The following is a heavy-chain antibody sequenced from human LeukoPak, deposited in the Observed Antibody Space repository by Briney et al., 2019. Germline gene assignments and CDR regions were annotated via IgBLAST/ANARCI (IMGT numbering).Heavy chain of an antibody. CDR3: ARDGKDTAMVAYYYYYMDV. CDR1: GFTFSNYS. J-gene: IGHJ6*03. V-gene: IGHV3-21*01. CDR2: ISSSSSYI. Sequence: PGGSLRLSCAASGFTFSNYSMNWVRQAPGKGLEWVSSISSSSSYIYYADSVKGRFTISRDNAKNSLYLQMNSLRAEDTAVYYCARDGKDTAMVAYYYYYMDVWGKGTTVTVSS. D-gene: IGHD5-18*01.